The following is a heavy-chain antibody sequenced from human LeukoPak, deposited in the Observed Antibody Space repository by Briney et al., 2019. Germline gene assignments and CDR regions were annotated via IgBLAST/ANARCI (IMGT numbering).Heavy chain of an antibody. CDR2: ISPDGSAE. D-gene: IGHD4-11*01. CDR3: ANQAYSQFDY. V-gene: IGHV3-7*01. CDR1: GFAFSSYW. J-gene: IGHJ4*02. Sequence: GGSLRLSCVASGFAFSSYWMSWVRQAPGKGLELVANISPDGSAEDYMDSVRGRFAISRDNAKRSLYLQMNSLSPEDTAVYYCANQAYSQFDYWGQGTLVSVSS.